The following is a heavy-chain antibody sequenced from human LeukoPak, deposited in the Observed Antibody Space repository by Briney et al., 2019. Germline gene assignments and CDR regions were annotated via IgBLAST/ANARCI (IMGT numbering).Heavy chain of an antibody. CDR1: GYTFPSYF. V-gene: IGHV1-46*01. D-gene: IGHD3-10*01. Sequence: ASVKVSCKASGYTFPSYFMHWVRQAPGQGLEWMGIINPTGGSTTYAQKFQGRVTMTRDTSTSTAYMELSSLRSEDTAVYYCASQVVRGVIITGMDVWGQGTTVTVSS. CDR2: INPTGGST. CDR3: ASQVVRGVIITGMDV. J-gene: IGHJ6*02.